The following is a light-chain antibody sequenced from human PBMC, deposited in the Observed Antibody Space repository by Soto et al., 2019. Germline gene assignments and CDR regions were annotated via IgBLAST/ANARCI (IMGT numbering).Light chain of an antibody. Sequence: EIVLTQSPGTLSLSPGERATLSCRASQSVSSSSLTWYQQKAGQAPRLLIYGASSRATGIPDRFSGSGSGTDFTLTISRLEPEDFAVYYCQQYGSSPPTFGPGTKVDIK. CDR1: QSVSSSS. CDR3: QQYGSSPPT. CDR2: GAS. V-gene: IGKV3-20*01. J-gene: IGKJ3*01.